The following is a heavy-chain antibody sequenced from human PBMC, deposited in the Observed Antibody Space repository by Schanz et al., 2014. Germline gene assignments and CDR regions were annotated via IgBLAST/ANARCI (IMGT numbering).Heavy chain of an antibody. CDR1: GFTFGSSV. CDR3: AKYRGYYRVSGSYRELEY. V-gene: IGHV3-23*01. Sequence: EVQLLESGGGLVQPGGSLRLSCAASGFTFGSSVMAWVRQAPGKGLEWVSGITGASDHIDYAESVKGRFTISRDNSKNTLYLQMNSLRPEDTAVYYCAKYRGYYRVSGSYRELEYWGQGTLVTVSS. D-gene: IGHD3-10*01. CDR2: ITGASDHI. J-gene: IGHJ4*02.